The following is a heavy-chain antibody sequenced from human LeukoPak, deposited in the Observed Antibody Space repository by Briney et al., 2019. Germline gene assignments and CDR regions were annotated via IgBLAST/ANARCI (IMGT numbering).Heavy chain of an antibody. J-gene: IGHJ1*01. V-gene: IGHV3-7*01. CDR1: GFTFSNYW. CDR2: IKTDGSEK. CDR3: ATYSSLNRREIQY. D-gene: IGHD3-22*01. Sequence: GGSLRLSCEGSGFTFSNYWMGWVRQAPGKGLQWVANIKTDGSEKYYVDSAKGRFTISRDNAKNSLYLQMNSLRAEDTAVYYCATYSSLNRREIQYWGQGTLLTVSS.